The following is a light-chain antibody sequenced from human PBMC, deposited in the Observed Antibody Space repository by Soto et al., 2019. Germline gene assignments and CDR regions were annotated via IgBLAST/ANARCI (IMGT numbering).Light chain of an antibody. CDR3: QQHINWPLT. CDR2: EAS. CDR1: QTVSSS. Sequence: EIVFTQSPATLSLSPGGRATLSCRASQTVSSSLAWYQQKPGQAPRLLIYEASNRATGIPARFSGSGSGADFTLTISSLEPEDFALYYCQQHINWPLTFGGGTKVDIK. J-gene: IGKJ4*01. V-gene: IGKV3-11*01.